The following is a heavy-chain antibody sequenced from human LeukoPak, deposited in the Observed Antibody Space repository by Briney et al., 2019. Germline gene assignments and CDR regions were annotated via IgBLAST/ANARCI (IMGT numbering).Heavy chain of an antibody. V-gene: IGHV3-74*01. Sequence: GGSLRLSCAASGFTFSSYWMHWVRQGPGKGLVWVSRINSDGSSTNYADSVKGRFTISRDNAKNSLYLQMNSLRAEDTAVYYCARVRYYDSSGLFDYWGQGTLVTVSS. J-gene: IGHJ4*02. CDR3: ARVRYYDSSGLFDY. CDR2: INSDGSST. CDR1: GFTFSSYW. D-gene: IGHD3-22*01.